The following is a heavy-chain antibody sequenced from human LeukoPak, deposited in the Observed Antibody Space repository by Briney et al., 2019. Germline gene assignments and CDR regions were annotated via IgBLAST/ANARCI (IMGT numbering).Heavy chain of an antibody. J-gene: IGHJ4*02. Sequence: ASVKVSCKASGGTFSSYAISWVRQAPGQGLEWMGGIIPIFGTANYAQKFQGRVTITADKSTSTAYMELSSLRSEDTAVYYCARDSYDSSGYYYGDFDYWGQGTLVTVSS. CDR3: ARDSYDSSGYYYGDFDY. CDR1: GGTFSSYA. V-gene: IGHV1-69*06. D-gene: IGHD3-22*01. CDR2: IIPIFGTA.